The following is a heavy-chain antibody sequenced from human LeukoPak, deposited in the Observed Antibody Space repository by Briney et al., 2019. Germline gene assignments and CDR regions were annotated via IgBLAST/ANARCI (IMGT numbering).Heavy chain of an antibody. CDR1: GFTFSSYG. V-gene: IGHV3-30*02. D-gene: IGHD3-10*01. CDR3: SIRPLSEVSY. CDR2: IRSDGSEK. Sequence: GGSLRLSCAASGFTFSSYGMHWVRQPPGKGLECVAFIRSDGSEKFYADSVKARFTISRDNSKNTLYLQMNMLRAEDTAVYYCSIRPLSEVSYWGKGTMVTVSS. J-gene: IGHJ6*04.